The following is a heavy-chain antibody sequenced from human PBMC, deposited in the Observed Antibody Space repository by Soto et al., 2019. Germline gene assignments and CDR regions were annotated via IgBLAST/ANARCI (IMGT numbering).Heavy chain of an antibody. J-gene: IGHJ4*02. V-gene: IGHV3-43*01. D-gene: IGHD3-10*01. CDR3: AKDNYGSGSYYHVFDY. Sequence: PGGSLRLSCAASGFTFDDYTMHWVRQAPGKGLEWVSLISWDGGSTYYADSVKGRFTISRDNSKNSLYLQMNSLRTEDTALYYCAKDNYGSGSYYHVFDYWGQGTLVTV. CDR2: ISWDGGST. CDR1: GFTFDDYT.